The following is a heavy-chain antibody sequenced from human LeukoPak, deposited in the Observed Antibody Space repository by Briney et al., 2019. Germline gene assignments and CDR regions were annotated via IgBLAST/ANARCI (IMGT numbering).Heavy chain of an antibody. CDR3: AKWGILWHPDWFDP. Sequence: ASVKVSCKASGYTFTGYYMHWVRQAPGQGLEWMGWINPNSGGTNYAQKFQGRVTMTRDTSISTAYMELSRLRAEDTAVYYCAKWGILWHPDWFDPWGQGTLVTVSS. V-gene: IGHV1-2*02. J-gene: IGHJ5*02. CDR2: INPNSGGT. CDR1: GYTFTGYY. D-gene: IGHD5-12*01.